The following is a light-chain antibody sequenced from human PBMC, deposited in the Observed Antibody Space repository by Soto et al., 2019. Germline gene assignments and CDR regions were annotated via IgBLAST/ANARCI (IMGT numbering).Light chain of an antibody. J-gene: IGKJ4*01. CDR2: DAS. Sequence: DIQMTQSPSSLSASVGDRFTITCQASQDISDYLNWYQQKPGRAPKLLIYDASNLQTGVPSRFSGSGSGTDFSLTISSLQPEDIATYYCQQYDHIPLTFGGGTKVDIK. CDR1: QDISDY. CDR3: QQYDHIPLT. V-gene: IGKV1-33*01.